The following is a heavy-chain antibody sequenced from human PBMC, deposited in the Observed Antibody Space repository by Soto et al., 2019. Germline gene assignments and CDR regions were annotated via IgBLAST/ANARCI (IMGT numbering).Heavy chain of an antibody. V-gene: IGHV5-51*01. CDR3: DRCFEGAAAGNYGMDV. Sequence: GESLKISCKGSGYSFTSYWIGWVRQMPGKGLEWMGIIYPGDSDTRYSPSFQGQVTISADKSISTAYLQWSSLKAADTAMYYCDRCFEGAAAGNYGMDVWGQGTTVTVSS. CDR2: IYPGDSDT. D-gene: IGHD6-13*01. J-gene: IGHJ6*02. CDR1: GYSFTSYW.